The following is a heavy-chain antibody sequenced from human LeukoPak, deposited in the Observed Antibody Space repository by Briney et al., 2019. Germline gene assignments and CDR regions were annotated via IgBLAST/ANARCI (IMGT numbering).Heavy chain of an antibody. CDR1: GYTFISYD. D-gene: IGHD3-16*01. J-gene: IGHJ5*02. CDR3: ASGNSYDPYNWLDP. CDR2: MNPNSGST. V-gene: IGHV1-8*01. Sequence: GASVKVSFKDSGYTFISYDINWVRQATGQGLEWMGWMNPNSGSTLYAQKFQGRVTMTRDNSISTAYMELSSLTSEDTAVYYCASGNSYDPYNWLDPWGQGTLVTVSS.